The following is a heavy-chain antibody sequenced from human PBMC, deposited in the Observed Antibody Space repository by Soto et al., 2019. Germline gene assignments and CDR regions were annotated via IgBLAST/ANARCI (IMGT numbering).Heavy chain of an antibody. J-gene: IGHJ4*02. D-gene: IGHD3-16*01. Sequence: QVQLVQSGAEVKKPGSSVKVSCKASGGTFSSYAISWVRQAPGQGLEWMGGIIPIFGTANYAQKFQGRVTITADESTSIDYMELSSLRSEDTAVYYCARDLGPRGSTKSHRSGGFGYWGQGTLVTVSS. CDR3: ARDLGPRGSTKSHRSGGFGY. CDR1: GGTFSSYA. V-gene: IGHV1-69*01. CDR2: IIPIFGTA.